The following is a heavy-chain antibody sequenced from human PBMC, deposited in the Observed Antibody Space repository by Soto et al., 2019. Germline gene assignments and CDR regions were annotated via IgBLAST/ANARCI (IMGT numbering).Heavy chain of an antibody. CDR1: GGSISSYY. CDR2: IYYSGST. V-gene: IGHV4-59*08. Sequence: QVQLQESGPGLVKPSETLSLTCTVSGGSISSYYWSWIRQPPGKGLEWIGYIYYSGSTNYNPSLKSRGTISVDTSKNQFSLKLSSVTAADTAVYYCARHGPDYGAVLLAFDIWGQGTMVTVSS. CDR3: ARHGPDYGAVLLAFDI. J-gene: IGHJ3*02. D-gene: IGHD4-17*01.